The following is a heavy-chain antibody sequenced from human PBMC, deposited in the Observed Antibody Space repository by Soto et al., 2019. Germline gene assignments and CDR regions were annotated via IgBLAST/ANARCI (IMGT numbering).Heavy chain of an antibody. D-gene: IGHD1-1*01. V-gene: IGHV3-33*08. CDR1: GFTFTSYS. Sequence: GGSRRLSCTTSGFTFTSYSMHWVRQTPGKGLEWVATFWYDASAQNYADSVKGRFTISRDPSRGTLYLLMDSLTADDTALYHCVLGSWNQYAFDHWGQEIRVTVSS. J-gene: IGHJ4*02. CDR3: VLGSWNQYAFDH. CDR2: FWYDASAQ.